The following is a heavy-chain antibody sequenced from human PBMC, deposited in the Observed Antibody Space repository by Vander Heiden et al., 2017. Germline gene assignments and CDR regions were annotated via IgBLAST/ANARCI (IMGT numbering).Heavy chain of an antibody. V-gene: IGHV3-74*01. CDR1: GFTFSPYW. D-gene: IGHD2-21*01. CDR3: ARDETYRIDS. Sequence: EVQLVESGGGLVQPGGSLRLSCAASGFTFSPYWMHWVRQAPGKGLVWVSRINQDGSSVTYADSVKGRFTISRDNAKNTLYLQMNSLTADDSAVYFCARDETYRIDSWGQGTQVTVSS. CDR2: INQDGSSV. J-gene: IGHJ4*02.